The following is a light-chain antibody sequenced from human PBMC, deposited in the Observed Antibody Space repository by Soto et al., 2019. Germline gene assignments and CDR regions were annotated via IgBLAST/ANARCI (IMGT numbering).Light chain of an antibody. Sequence: EIVMTQSPATLSVSPGERATLSCRASQSVSNNLAWYQQKPGQAPRLLIYGASTRATGIPARFSGSGSGTEFTLTISSLQSEDFALYHCQQYNNWPRTFGQGTKVDIK. CDR2: GAS. V-gene: IGKV3-15*01. J-gene: IGKJ1*01. CDR3: QQYNNWPRT. CDR1: QSVSNN.